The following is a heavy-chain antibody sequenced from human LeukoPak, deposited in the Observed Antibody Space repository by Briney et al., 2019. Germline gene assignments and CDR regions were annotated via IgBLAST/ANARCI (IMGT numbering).Heavy chain of an antibody. CDR1: GGSISSYY. CDR3: ARASYSGRDYANPVDY. J-gene: IGHJ4*02. Sequence: SETLSLTCTVSGGSISSYYWSWIRQPPGKGLEWIGYIYYSGSTNYNPSLKSRVTISVDTSKNQFSLKLSSVTAADTAVYYCARASYSGRDYANPVDYWGQGTLVTVSS. V-gene: IGHV4-59*01. D-gene: IGHD1-26*01. CDR2: IYYSGST.